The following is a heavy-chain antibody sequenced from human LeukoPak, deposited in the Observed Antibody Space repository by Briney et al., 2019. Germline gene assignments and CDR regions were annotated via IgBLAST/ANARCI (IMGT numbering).Heavy chain of an antibody. J-gene: IGHJ4*02. Sequence: GGSLRLSCAASGFTFSSFWMSWVRQAPGKGLEWVANIRQDGSEKYYVDSVKGRFTISRDNTKNSLYLQMSSLRVEDTAIYYCARRYFDYWGQGTLVTVSS. CDR1: GFTFSSFW. CDR2: IRQDGSEK. V-gene: IGHV3-7*03. CDR3: ARRYFDY.